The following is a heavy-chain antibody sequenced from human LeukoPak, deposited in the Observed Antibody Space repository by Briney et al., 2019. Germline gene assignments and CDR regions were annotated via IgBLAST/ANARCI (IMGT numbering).Heavy chain of an antibody. D-gene: IGHD2-2*01. J-gene: IGHJ4*02. CDR3: AKWQYQLLCDY. Sequence: GGSLRLSRAASGFTFSSYAMSWVRQAPGKGLEWVSAISGSGGSTYYADSVKGRFTISRGNSKNTLYLQMNSLRAEDTAVYYCAKWQYQLLCDYWGQGTLVPVSS. CDR2: ISGSGGST. CDR1: GFTFSSYA. V-gene: IGHV3-23*01.